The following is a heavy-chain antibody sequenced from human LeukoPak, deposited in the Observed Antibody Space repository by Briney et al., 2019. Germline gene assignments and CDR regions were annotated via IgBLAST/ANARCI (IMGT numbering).Heavy chain of an antibody. CDR3: ARDWGGDGVFDY. CDR2: ISSSTSSI. D-gene: IGHD3-16*01. J-gene: IGHJ4*02. V-gene: IGHV3-21*01. Sequence: AGGSLRLSCAASGFTFSGYSMNWVRQAPGKGLEWVSSISSSTSSIYYADSVKGRFTISRDNAKNSLYLQMNSVRAEDTAVYYCARDWGGDGVFDYWGQGSLVTVSS. CDR1: GFTFSGYS.